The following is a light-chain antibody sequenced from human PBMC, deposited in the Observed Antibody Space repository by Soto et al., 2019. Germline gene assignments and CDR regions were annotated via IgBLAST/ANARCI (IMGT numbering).Light chain of an antibody. CDR1: QTISSW. Sequence: DIQMTQSPSTLSGSVGDRVTITCRASQTISSWLAWYQQKPGRAPKRLIYSASSLQSGVPSRFSGSGSGTEFTLTISSLQPEDFATYYCLQHNTYPWTFGQGTKVDIK. CDR2: SAS. V-gene: IGKV1-5*01. J-gene: IGKJ1*01. CDR3: LQHNTYPWT.